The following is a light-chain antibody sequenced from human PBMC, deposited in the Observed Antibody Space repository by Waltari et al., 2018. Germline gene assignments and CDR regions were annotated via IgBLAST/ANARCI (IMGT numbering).Light chain of an antibody. J-gene: IGLJ3*02. CDR3: QSYDSRLSARV. Sequence: QSILAQPPSVSGAPGLTVTISCTVNSSNIGAGYDVHWYQHLPGTAPNLLIFSNSNRPSGVPDRVAGTKSAASASLAIIGLQTEDEGDYYCQSYDSRLSARVFGGGTRLTVL. CDR2: SNS. V-gene: IGLV1-40*01. CDR1: SSNIGAGYD.